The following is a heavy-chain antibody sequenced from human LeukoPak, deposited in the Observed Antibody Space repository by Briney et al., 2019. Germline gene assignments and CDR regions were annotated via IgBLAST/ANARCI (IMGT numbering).Heavy chain of an antibody. CDR2: IYTSGST. Sequence: SQTLSLTCTVSGGSISSGSYYWSWIRRPAGKGLEWIGRIYTSGSTNYNPSLKSRVTISVDTSKNQFSLKLSSVTAADTAVYYCARAPGRRLRYYFDYWGQGTLVTVSS. CDR3: ARAPGRRLRYYFDY. J-gene: IGHJ4*02. D-gene: IGHD2-21*02. V-gene: IGHV4-61*02. CDR1: GGSISSGSYY.